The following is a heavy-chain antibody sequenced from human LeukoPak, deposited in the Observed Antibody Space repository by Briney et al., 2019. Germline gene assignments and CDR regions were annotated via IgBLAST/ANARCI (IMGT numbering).Heavy chain of an antibody. D-gene: IGHD1-26*01. J-gene: IGHJ5*02. CDR3: ARTREWFDP. Sequence: SETLSLTCTVSGGSISSGSYYWGWIRQPPGKGLEWIGSIYYSGSTYYNPSLKSRVTISVDTSKNQFSLKLSSVTAADTAVYYCARTREWFDPWGQGTLVTVSS. CDR2: IYYSGST. CDR1: GGSISSGSYY. V-gene: IGHV4-39*01.